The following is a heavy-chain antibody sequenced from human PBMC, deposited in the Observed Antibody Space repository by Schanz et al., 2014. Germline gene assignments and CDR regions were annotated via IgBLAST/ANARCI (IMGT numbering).Heavy chain of an antibody. D-gene: IGHD3-9*01. CDR3: ARVQDDILTGSEYYCGMDV. CDR1: GYTFISYG. J-gene: IGHJ6*02. CDR2: SSAYNGHT. Sequence: QVQLVQSGAEVKKPGASVKVSCKASGYTFISYGIKWVRQAPGQGLEWMGWSSAYNGHTDYAQKLQGRVTMTTDTATSTAYMELRRLRSDETAVYYCARVQDDILTGSEYYCGMDVWGQGTTVTDSS. V-gene: IGHV1-18*01.